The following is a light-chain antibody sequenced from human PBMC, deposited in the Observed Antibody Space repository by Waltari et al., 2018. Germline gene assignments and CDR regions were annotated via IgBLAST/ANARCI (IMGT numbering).Light chain of an antibody. J-gene: IGLJ1*01. CDR3: ASWDDSHYV. Sequence: QSVLTQPPSASATPGQRVTIPCSGSRANPASTFLYWYQQLPQTAPKLLIYRNIERPSGVPERFSASKSGTSASLVISGVRSEDEAIYYCASWDDSHYVFGPGTTVTVL. CDR2: RNI. V-gene: IGLV1-47*01. CDR1: RANPASTF.